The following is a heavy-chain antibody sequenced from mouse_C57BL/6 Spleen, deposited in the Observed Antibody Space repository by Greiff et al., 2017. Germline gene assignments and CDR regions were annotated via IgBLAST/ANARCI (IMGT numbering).Heavy chain of an antibody. CDR3: TRSHYGNHEGDFDV. Sequence: QVQLQQSGAELVRPGASVTLSCTASGYTFTDYEMHWVKQTPVHGLEWIGAIDPETGGTAYNQRFKGKAILTADKSSSTAYMELRSLTSEDSAVYYCTRSHYGNHEGDFDVWGTGTTVTVAS. CDR1: GYTFTDYE. V-gene: IGHV1-15*01. CDR2: IDPETGGT. J-gene: IGHJ1*03. D-gene: IGHD2-1*01.